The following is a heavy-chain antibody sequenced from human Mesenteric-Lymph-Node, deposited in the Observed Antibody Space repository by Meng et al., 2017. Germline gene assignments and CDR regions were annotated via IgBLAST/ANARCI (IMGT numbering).Heavy chain of an antibody. CDR3: ARGGATPMIIKY. J-gene: IGHJ4*02. CDR1: GGSLSGYY. CDR2: VYHNGVT. Sequence: QVQLKQWGAEVVKPSETLSDTCAVYGGSLSGYYWSWIRQPPGKGLEWMGEVYHNGVTKYSPSLRSRVVISIDTSKNQFSLNLRSVSAADTAMYYCARGGATPMIIKYWGPGTLVTVSS. V-gene: IGHV4-34*02. D-gene: IGHD3-10*01.